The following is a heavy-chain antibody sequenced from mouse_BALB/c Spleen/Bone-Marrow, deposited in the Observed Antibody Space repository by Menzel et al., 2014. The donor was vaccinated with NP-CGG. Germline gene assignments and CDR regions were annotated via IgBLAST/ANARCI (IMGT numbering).Heavy chain of an antibody. Sequence: VKLVESGAELVKPGASVKLSCKASGYTFTSYWMHWVKQGPGQGLEWIGEINPSNGRTNYNEKFKSKATLTVDKSSSTAYMQLSSLTSEDSAVYYCSREGAYWGQGTLVTVSA. CDR1: GYTFTSYW. CDR3: SREGAY. J-gene: IGHJ3*01. V-gene: IGHV1S81*02. CDR2: INPSNGRT.